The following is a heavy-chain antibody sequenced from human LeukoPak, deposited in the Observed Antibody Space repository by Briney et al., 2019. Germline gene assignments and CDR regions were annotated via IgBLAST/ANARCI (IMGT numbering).Heavy chain of an antibody. CDR3: AGVRKDYGDYYY. D-gene: IGHD4-17*01. J-gene: IGHJ4*02. CDR2: IYYSRST. V-gene: IGHV4-30-4*01. Sequence: TSETLSLTCTVSGGSISSGDYYWSWIRQPPGKGLESIGYIYYSRSTYYNPSLKSRVTISVDTSKNQFSLKLSSVTAADTAVYYCAGVRKDYGDYYYGGRGTLVTVSS. CDR1: GGSISSGDYY.